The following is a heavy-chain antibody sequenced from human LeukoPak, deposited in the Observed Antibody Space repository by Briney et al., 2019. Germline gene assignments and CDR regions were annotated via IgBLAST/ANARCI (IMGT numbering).Heavy chain of an antibody. J-gene: IGHJ3*02. CDR1: GFTFSTYS. D-gene: IGHD1-26*01. CDR3: ARSWDKSGGAFDI. V-gene: IGHV3-21*01. CDR2: IRSSSRYI. Sequence: GGSLRLSCAASGFTFSTYSMNWVRQAPGKGLEWVSSIRSSSRYIYYADSVKGRFTISRDNAKSSLYLQMNSLRAEDTAVYYCARSWDKSGGAFDIWGQGTMVTVSS.